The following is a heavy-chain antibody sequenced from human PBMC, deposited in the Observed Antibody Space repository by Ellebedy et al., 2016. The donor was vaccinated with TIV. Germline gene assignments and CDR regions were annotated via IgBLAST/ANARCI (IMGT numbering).Heavy chain of an antibody. V-gene: IGHV3-66*01. CDR3: AGETFNDVDLDLWVLFDV. J-gene: IGHJ3*01. D-gene: IGHD3-10*01. CDR1: GFTINSNY. Sequence: GESLKISCVVSGFTINSNYMSWVRQAPGRGLEWVSVISVGGSAYYADSVEGRFTISRANSRNTLFLQMNGLRAEDTAVYDCAGETFNDVDLDLWVLFDVWGQGTTVTVSS. CDR2: ISVGGSA.